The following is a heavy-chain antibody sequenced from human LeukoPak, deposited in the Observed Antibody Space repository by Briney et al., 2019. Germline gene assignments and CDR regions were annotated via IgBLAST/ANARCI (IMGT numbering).Heavy chain of an antibody. J-gene: IGHJ3*02. CDR3: AKEQWPYGFDI. CDR2: ISSDGSNK. D-gene: IGHD6-19*01. V-gene: IGHV3-30*18. Sequence: GGSLRLSCAASGFTFSSYSMNWVRQAPGKGLEWVAVISSDGSNKYYVDSVKGRFVISRDNSKNTLFLQMNSLRPEDTAVFYCAKEQWPYGFDIWGQGTMVTVSS. CDR1: GFTFSSYS.